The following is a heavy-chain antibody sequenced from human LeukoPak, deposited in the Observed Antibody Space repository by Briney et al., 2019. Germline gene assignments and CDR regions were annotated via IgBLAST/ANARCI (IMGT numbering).Heavy chain of an antibody. CDR3: ARLYGNYQNYFDY. D-gene: IGHD1-7*01. CDR1: GYSIGSGYY. J-gene: IGHJ4*02. V-gene: IGHV4-38-2*02. CDR2: IYHSGRT. Sequence: SSETLSLTCTVSGYSIGSGYYWGWIRQPPGKGLEWIGSIYHSGRTYYNPSLKSRVTISVDTSKNQFSLKLRPVTAADTAVYYCARLYGNYQNYFDYWGQGTLVTVSS.